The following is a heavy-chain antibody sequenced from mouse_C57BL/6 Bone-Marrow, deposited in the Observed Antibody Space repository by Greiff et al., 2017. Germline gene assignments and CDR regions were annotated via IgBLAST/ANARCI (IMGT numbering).Heavy chain of an antibody. Sequence: QVQLQQSGAELVRPGASVTLSCKASGYTFTDYEMHWVKQTPVHGLEWIGAIDPETGGTAYNQKFKGKAILTADKSSSTAYMELRSLTSEDSAVYDCTRGFCYNYDSSYPYWYFDGWGTGTTVTVSS. V-gene: IGHV1-15*01. CDR1: GYTFTDYE. CDR3: TRGFCYNYDSSYPYWYFDG. D-gene: IGHD1-1*01. CDR2: IDPETGGT. J-gene: IGHJ1*03.